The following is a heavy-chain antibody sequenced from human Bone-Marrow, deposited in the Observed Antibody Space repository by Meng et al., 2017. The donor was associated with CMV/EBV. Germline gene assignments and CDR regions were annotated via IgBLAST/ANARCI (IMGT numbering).Heavy chain of an antibody. CDR1: GFSLTTNSRMC. D-gene: IGHD2-8*01. V-gene: IGHV2-70*12. CDR3: AHRIMVYARRWFDP. Sequence: SGPTLVKPTQTLTLTCTFSGFSLTTNSRMCVSWVRQPPGKALEWLAVIDWDDNKHYSTSLKTRLTISKDTSKNQVVLTVTNMDPVDTATYYCAHRIMVYARRWFDPWGQGTLVTVSS. J-gene: IGHJ5*02. CDR2: IDWDDNK.